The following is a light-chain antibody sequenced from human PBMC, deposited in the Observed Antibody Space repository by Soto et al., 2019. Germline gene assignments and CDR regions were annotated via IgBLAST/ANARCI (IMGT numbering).Light chain of an antibody. CDR3: QQYNDNWT. CDR1: QSIRSW. Sequence: DIQMTQSPSTLSASVGDRVTITCRASQSIRSWLAWYQQKPGTAPKLLIYKASTLHSGVPARFSGSGSGTEFTLTSSSLQPDDSATYYCQQYNDNWTFGQGTKVE. J-gene: IGKJ1*01. CDR2: KAS. V-gene: IGKV1-5*03.